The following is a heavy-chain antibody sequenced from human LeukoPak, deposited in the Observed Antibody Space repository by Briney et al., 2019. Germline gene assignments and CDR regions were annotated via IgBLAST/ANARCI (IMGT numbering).Heavy chain of an antibody. CDR3: ARGWPGIAVAGPSWV. CDR1: GFTFSSYD. V-gene: IGHV3-13*01. J-gene: IGHJ6*02. CDR2: IGTAGDT. Sequence: GGSLRFSCAASGFTFSSYDMHWVRQATGKGLEWVSAIGTAGDTYYPGSVKGRFTISRENAKNSLYLQMNSLRAGDTAVYYCARGWPGIAVAGPSWVWGQGTTVTVSS. D-gene: IGHD6-19*01.